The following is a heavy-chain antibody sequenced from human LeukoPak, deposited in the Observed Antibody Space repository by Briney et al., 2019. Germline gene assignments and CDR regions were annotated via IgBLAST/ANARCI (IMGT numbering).Heavy chain of an antibody. CDR3: ARECGYDYVWGSYRYPFDY. Sequence: GASVKVSRKASGYTFTSYYMHWVRQAPGQGLEWMGIINPSGGSTSYAQKFQGRVTMTRDTSTSTVYMELSSLRSEDTAVYYCARECGYDYVWGSYRYPFDYWGQGTLVTVSS. CDR1: GYTFTSYY. J-gene: IGHJ4*02. CDR2: INPSGGST. V-gene: IGHV1-46*01. D-gene: IGHD3-16*02.